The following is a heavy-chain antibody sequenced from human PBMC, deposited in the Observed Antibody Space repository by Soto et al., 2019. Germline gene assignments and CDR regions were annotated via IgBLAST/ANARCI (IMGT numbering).Heavy chain of an antibody. V-gene: IGHV4-31*03. CDR1: GGSISSGGYY. CDR3: ATGTNSFVRFGY. CDR2: IYYSGST. Sequence: QVQLQESSTGLVKPSQTRSLTCTVSGGSISSGGYYWSWIRQHPGKGLEWIGYIYYSGSTYYNPSLKSRVTISVDTSKNQFSLELSSVTAADTGVYYCATGTNSFVRFGYWGQGTLVTVSS. D-gene: IGHD2-8*01. J-gene: IGHJ4*02.